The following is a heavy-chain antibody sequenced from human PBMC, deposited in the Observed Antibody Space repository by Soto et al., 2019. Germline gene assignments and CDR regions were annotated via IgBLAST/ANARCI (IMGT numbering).Heavy chain of an antibody. D-gene: IGHD2-15*01. J-gene: IGHJ6*02. Sequence: QVQLVESGGGVVQPGRSLRLSCAASGFTFSSYAMHWVRQAPGKGLEWVAVISYDGSNKYYADSVKGRFTISRDNSMNTLYLQMNSLRAEDTAVYYCAARIDGMDVWGQGTTVTVSS. V-gene: IGHV3-30-3*01. CDR1: GFTFSSYA. CDR2: ISYDGSNK. CDR3: AARIDGMDV.